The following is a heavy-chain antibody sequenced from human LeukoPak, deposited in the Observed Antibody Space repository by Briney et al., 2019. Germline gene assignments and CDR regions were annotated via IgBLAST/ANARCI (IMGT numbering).Heavy chain of an antibody. CDR1: GGSISSYY. J-gene: IGHJ6*03. CDR3: ARDHDFWSGPGYYYYYMDV. CDR2: IYTSGST. Sequence: KPSETLSLTCTVSGGSISSYYWSWIRQPAGKGLEWIGRIYTSGSTNYNPSLKSRVTMSVDTSKNPFSLKLSSVTAADTAVYYCARDHDFWSGPGYYYYYMDVWGKGTTVTVSS. V-gene: IGHV4-4*07. D-gene: IGHD3-3*01.